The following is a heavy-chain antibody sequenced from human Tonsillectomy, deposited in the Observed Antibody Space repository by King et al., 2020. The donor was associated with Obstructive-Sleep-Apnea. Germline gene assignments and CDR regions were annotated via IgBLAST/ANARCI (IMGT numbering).Heavy chain of an antibody. CDR3: AKDDSSAFLSGHGMAV. Sequence: VQLVESGGGVVQPGRSLRLSCAASGFTFSTSGMHWVRQAPGRGLEWVTFIRYDGSNTYYTDSGKGRYTISRDNSKNTLYLQMNSLRAEDTAVYYCAKDDSSAFLSGHGMAVWGQGTTVTVSS. CDR2: IRYDGSNT. CDR1: GFTFSTSG. V-gene: IGHV3-30*02. D-gene: IGHD6-6*01. J-gene: IGHJ6*02.